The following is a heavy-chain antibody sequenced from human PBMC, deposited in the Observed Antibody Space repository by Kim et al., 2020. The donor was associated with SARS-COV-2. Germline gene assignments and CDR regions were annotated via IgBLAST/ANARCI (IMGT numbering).Heavy chain of an antibody. V-gene: IGHV3-23*01. CDR3: ARGANIDY. J-gene: IGHJ4*02. Sequence: GGSLRLSCAASGFTFSTYTMTWVRQAPGKGLECVSAIGNSGVNTLYADSVKGRFTISRDNSKNTLYLQMNSLRAEDTAVYYCARGANIDYWGQGTWSPSPQ. CDR2: IGNSGVNT. CDR1: GFTFSTYT.